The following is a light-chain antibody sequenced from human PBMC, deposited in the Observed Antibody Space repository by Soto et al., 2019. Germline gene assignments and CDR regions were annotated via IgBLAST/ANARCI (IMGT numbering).Light chain of an antibody. V-gene: IGKV3-20*01. Sequence: EIVXTQSQGTLSXYPGERATLSCRASQSVTSXYLAWYQQKPGQAPRRLIYGASSRATGIPDRFSDSGSGTDFTLTISRLEPEDFAVYYCQQYGSSPPITFGQGTRLEIK. CDR2: GAS. CDR1: QSVTSXY. J-gene: IGKJ5*01. CDR3: QQYGSSPPIT.